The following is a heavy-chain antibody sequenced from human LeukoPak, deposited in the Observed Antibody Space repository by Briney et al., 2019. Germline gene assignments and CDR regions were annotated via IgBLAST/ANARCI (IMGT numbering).Heavy chain of an antibody. D-gene: IGHD2-8*02. V-gene: IGHV3-69-1*01. CDR2: LSSGRSP. J-gene: IGHJ4*01. CDR1: GFAISTYA. CDR3: ARQLGYCAAGTCYFDS. Sequence: GGSLRLSCAASGFAISTYAMAWVHQAPGKGLEWISSLSSGRSPSYSDSLEGRLTMSSDNARNTLYLQMDNLRGEDTAMYYCARQLGYCAAGTCYFDSWGHGTQVTVSS.